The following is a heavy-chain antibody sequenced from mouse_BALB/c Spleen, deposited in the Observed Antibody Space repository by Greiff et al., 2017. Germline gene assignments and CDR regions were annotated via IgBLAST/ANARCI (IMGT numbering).Heavy chain of an antibody. V-gene: IGHV1-7*01. CDR2: INPSTGYP. Sequence: QVQLQQSGAELAKPGASVKMSCKASGYTFPSHWMHWVKQRPGQGLEWIGYINPSTGYPEYNQKFKDKATLTEDKSSSTAYMQLSSLTSEDSAVYYCARKNYGYYAMDYWGQGTSVTVSS. D-gene: IGHD1-1*02. CDR3: ARKNYGYYAMDY. CDR1: GYTFPSHW. J-gene: IGHJ4*01.